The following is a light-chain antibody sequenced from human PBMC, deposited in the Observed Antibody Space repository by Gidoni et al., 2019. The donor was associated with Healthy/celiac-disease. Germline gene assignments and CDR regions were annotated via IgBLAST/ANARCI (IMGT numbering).Light chain of an antibody. J-gene: IGKJ1*01. V-gene: IGKV2-28*01. CDR1: QSLLHSNGYNY. CDR2: LGS. Sequence: DIVMTQSPLSLPVTPGEPASISCRSSQSLLHSNGYNYLDWYLQKPRQSPQLLIYLGSNRASGVPDRFSGSGSGTDFTLKISRVEAEDVGVYYCMQALQTQRTFGQGTKVEIK. CDR3: MQALQTQRT.